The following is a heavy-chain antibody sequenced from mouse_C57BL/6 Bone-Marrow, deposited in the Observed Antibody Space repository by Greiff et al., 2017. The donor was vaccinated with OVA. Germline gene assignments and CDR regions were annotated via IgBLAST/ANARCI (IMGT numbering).Heavy chain of an antibody. Sequence: EVKLQESGGGLVKPGGSLKLSCAASGFTFSSYAMSWVRQTPDKRLEWVATISDGGSYTYYPDNVKGRFTISRDNAKNNLYLQMSHLKSEDTAMYYCARGVITTPYYAMDDWGQGTSVTVSS. CDR1: GFTFSSYA. V-gene: IGHV5-4*03. D-gene: IGHD1-1*01. J-gene: IGHJ4*01. CDR2: ISDGGSYT. CDR3: ARGVITTPYYAMDD.